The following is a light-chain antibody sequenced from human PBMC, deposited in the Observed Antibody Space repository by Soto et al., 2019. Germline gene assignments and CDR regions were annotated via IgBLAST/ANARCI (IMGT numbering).Light chain of an antibody. CDR1: MSLPSRS. J-gene: IGKJ1*01. V-gene: IGKV3-20*01. CDR3: QQYDYSPRT. CDR2: AAS. Sequence: ELFLTQSPGTLSLSPGERATLSCGASMSLPSRSLDWYQQRPGKAPRVLISAASTRAADIPERFSGSGYGTDLTLTINRLEPEDFAVYYCQQYDYSPRTFGHGTKVDIK.